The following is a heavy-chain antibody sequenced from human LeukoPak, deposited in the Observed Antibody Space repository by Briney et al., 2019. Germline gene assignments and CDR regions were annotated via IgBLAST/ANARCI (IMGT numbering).Heavy chain of an antibody. J-gene: IGHJ5*02. D-gene: IGHD4-17*01. V-gene: IGHV4-59*01. CDR3: ARCRDEFADYGFTS. CDR2: ISNSGST. CDR1: GDSISSNY. Sequence: SETLSLTCTVSGDSISSNYWSWIPQPPGKGLEWIGYISNSGSTKYNPSLKSRVTISVDASKTLFSLKLTSMTTADTAVYYCARCRDEFADYGFTSWGPGTLVTVSS.